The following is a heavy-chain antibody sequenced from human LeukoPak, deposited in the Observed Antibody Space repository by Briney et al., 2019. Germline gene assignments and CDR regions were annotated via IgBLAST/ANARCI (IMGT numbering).Heavy chain of an antibody. CDR3: ARYDDSSGYYPNDAFDI. D-gene: IGHD3-22*01. CDR2: IYYSGST. CDR1: GGSICSYY. Sequence: SETLSLTCTVSGGSICSYYWSWIRQPPGKGLEWIGYIYYSGSTNYNPSLKSRVTISVDTSKNQFSLKLSSVTAADTAVYYCARYDDSSGYYPNDAFDIWGQGAMVTVSS. J-gene: IGHJ3*02. V-gene: IGHV4-59*01.